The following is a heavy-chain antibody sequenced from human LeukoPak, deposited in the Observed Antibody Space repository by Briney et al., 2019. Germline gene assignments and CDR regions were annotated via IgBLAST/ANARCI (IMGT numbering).Heavy chain of an antibody. CDR1: GFTFDDYA. CDR2: IGWNSGSI. CDR3: AREGSGYSSSWYLY. J-gene: IGHJ4*02. Sequence: PGRSLRLSCAASGFTFDDYAMHWVRQAPGKGLEWVSGIGWNSGSIGYADSVKGRFTISRDNAKNSLYLQMNSLRAEDTAVYYCAREGSGYSSSWYLYWGQGTLVTVSS. D-gene: IGHD6-13*01. V-gene: IGHV3-9*01.